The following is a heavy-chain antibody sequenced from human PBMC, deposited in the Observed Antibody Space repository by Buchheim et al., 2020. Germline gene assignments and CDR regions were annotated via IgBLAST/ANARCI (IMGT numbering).Heavy chain of an antibody. V-gene: IGHV4-4*07. CDR2: LSASGNT. CDR1: GGSISNYY. CDR3: ARNPAGVALNWFDP. Sequence: QVQLQESGPGLVKPSGTLSLTCTVSGGSISNYYWTWIRQPAGKGLEWIGRLSASGNTNYNPSLKSRVTMSMDTSKKQFSLKLTSVTAADSAVYYCARNPAGVALNWFDPWGQGTL. D-gene: IGHD2-2*01. J-gene: IGHJ5*02.